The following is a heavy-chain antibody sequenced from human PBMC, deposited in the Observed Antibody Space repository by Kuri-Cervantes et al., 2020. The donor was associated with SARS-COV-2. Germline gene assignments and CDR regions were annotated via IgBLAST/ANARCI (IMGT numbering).Heavy chain of an antibody. Sequence: SETLSLTCTVSSGSSSGSFNYWGWIRQPPGKGLEWIGNIYNSGSTYYNPSLKSRVTISVDTSKKQFSLRLSSVTAADAAVYYCVTSLPRSGWDGEDAFDIWGQETMVTVSS. J-gene: IGHJ3*02. CDR2: IYNSGST. CDR3: VTSLPRSGWDGEDAFDI. D-gene: IGHD6-19*01. V-gene: IGHV4-39*01. CDR1: SGSSSGSFNY.